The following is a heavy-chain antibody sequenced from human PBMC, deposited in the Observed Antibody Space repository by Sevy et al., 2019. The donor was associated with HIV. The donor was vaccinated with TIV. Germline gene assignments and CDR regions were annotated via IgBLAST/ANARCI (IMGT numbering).Heavy chain of an antibody. CDR3: VRPTFDFWSGYETLDY. Sequence: GESRKISCKGSGYSFTSYWIGWVRQMPGKGLEWMGIIYPGDSDTRYSPSFQGQVTISADKSISTAYLQWSSLKASDTAMYYCVRPTFDFWSGYETLDYWGQGTLVTVSS. CDR2: IYPGDSDT. J-gene: IGHJ4*02. D-gene: IGHD3-3*01. V-gene: IGHV5-51*01. CDR1: GYSFTSYW.